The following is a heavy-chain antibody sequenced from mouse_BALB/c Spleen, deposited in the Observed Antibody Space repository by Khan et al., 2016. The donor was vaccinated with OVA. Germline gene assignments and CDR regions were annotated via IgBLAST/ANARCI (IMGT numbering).Heavy chain of an antibody. J-gene: IGHJ3*01. Sequence: LQESGAELAKPGASVKMSCKASGYTFSTYWMHWVKQRPGQGLDWIGYINPSTGYTNYNQKFKDKATLTADKSSSTAYMQLNSLTSEDSAVYCGARRGVNGIFAYWGQGTLVTVSA. CDR3: ARRGVNGIFAY. CDR2: INPSTGYT. CDR1: GYTFSTYW. D-gene: IGHD2-1*01. V-gene: IGHV1-7*01.